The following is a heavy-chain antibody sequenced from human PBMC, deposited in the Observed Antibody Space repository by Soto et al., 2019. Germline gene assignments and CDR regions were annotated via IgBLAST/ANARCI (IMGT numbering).Heavy chain of an antibody. CDR2: MTSNGDRA. CDR3: ARERGEYTSGWYDY. Sequence: EVQLVESGGGLVQPGGALRLSCAASGFTFTSHAIHWVRQAPGKGLEYVSSMTSNGDRADYANSVQGRFTVSRDESTNTLYLQMDSLRTDDMAVYYCARERGEYTSGWYDYWGQGTLVTVSS. CDR1: GFTFTSHA. V-gene: IGHV3-64*01. J-gene: IGHJ4*02. D-gene: IGHD6-19*01.